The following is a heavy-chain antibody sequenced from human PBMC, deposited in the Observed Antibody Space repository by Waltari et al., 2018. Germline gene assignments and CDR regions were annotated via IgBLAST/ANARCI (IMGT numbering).Heavy chain of an antibody. V-gene: IGHV1-8*03. D-gene: IGHD3-10*01. CDR3: ATARRGSGSYDYYYYMDV. Sequence: QVQLVQSGAEVKKPGASVKVSCKASGYTFTSYDINWVRQATGQGLEWMGWMNPNRGNTGYAQKFQGRVTITRNTSISTAYMELSSLRSEDTAVYYCATARRGSGSYDYYYYMDVWGKGTTVTIAS. CDR2: MNPNRGNT. J-gene: IGHJ6*03. CDR1: GYTFTSYD.